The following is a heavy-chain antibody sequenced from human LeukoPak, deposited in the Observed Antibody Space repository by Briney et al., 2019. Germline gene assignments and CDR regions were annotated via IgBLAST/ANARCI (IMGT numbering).Heavy chain of an antibody. J-gene: IGHJ4*02. V-gene: IGHV3-23*01. Sequence: GGSLRLSCAVSGITLSNYGMSWVRQAPGKGLEWVAGISGSGGRPNYADSVKGRFTISRDNAKNTLYLQMNSLRAADTAVYFCAKRGVVIRVILVGFHKEAYYFDSWGQGALVTVSS. CDR3: AKRGVVIRVILVGFHKEAYYFDS. D-gene: IGHD3-22*01. CDR2: ISGSGGRP. CDR1: GITLSNYG.